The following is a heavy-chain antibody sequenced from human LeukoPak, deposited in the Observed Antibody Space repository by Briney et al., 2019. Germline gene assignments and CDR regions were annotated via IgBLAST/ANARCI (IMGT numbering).Heavy chain of an antibody. CDR2: IWYDGSNK. V-gene: IGHV3-33*06. D-gene: IGHD5-12*01. CDR1: GFTFSSYG. CDR3: AKGGSGYDWDIDY. J-gene: IGHJ4*02. Sequence: PGRSLRLSCAASGFTFSSYGVHWVRQAPGKGLEWVAVIWYDGSNKYYADSVKGRFTISRDNSKNTLYLQMNSLRAEDTAVYYCAKGGSGYDWDIDYWGQGTLVTVSS.